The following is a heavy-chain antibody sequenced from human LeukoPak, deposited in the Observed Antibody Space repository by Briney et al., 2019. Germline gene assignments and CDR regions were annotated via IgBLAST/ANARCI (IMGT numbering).Heavy chain of an antibody. Sequence: PGGSLRLSCAASGFTVSSNYMRWVRQAPGKGLEWVSVIYSGGSTYYADSVKGRFTISRDNSKNTLYLQMNSLRAEDTAVYYCARESGYCSGGSCYSDLLGAFDIWGQGTMVTVSS. V-gene: IGHV3-53*01. CDR2: IYSGGST. CDR1: GFTVSSNY. J-gene: IGHJ3*02. D-gene: IGHD2-15*01. CDR3: ARESGYCSGGSCYSDLLGAFDI.